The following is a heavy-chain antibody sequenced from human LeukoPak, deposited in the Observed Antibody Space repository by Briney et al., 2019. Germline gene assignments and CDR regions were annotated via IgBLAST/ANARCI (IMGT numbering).Heavy chain of an antibody. D-gene: IGHD2-2*01. J-gene: IGHJ6*03. CDR1: GFTFDDYA. CDR2: ISGDGDST. CDR3: AKDIRDIVVVPAGYYYYMDV. Sequence: GGSLRLSGAASGFTFDDYAMHWVRQAPGKGLEWVSLISGDGDSTSYADSVKGRFTISRDNSKDSLYLQMNSLRTEDTALYYCAKDIRDIVVVPAGYYYYMDVWGKGTTVTVSS. V-gene: IGHV3-43*02.